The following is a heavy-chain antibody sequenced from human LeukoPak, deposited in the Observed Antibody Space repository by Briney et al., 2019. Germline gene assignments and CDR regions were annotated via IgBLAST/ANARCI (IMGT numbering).Heavy chain of an antibody. CDR3: AEDGDYGY. CDR1: GGSISSSSYY. V-gene: IGHV4-39*07. J-gene: IGHJ4*02. CDR2: IYYSGST. D-gene: IGHD4-17*01. Sequence: SETLSLTCTVSGGSISSSSYYWGWIRQPPGKGLEWIGSIYYSGSTYYNPSLKSRVTISVDTSKNQFSLKLSSVTAADTAVYYCAEDGDYGYWGQGTLVTVSS.